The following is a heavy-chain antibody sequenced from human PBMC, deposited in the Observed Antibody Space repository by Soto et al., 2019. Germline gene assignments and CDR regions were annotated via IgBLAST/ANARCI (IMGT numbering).Heavy chain of an antibody. CDR1: GGTFISYA. CDR3: ARPPLADCSGGSCYWDDAFDI. CDR2: IIPIFGTA. D-gene: IGHD2-15*01. V-gene: IGHV1-69*13. J-gene: IGHJ3*02. Sequence: SVKVSCKASGGTFISYAISWVRQAPGQGLEWIGGIIPIFGTANYAQKFQGRVTITADESTSTAYMELSSLRSEDTAVYYCARPPLADCSGGSCYWDDAFDIWGQGTMVTVSS.